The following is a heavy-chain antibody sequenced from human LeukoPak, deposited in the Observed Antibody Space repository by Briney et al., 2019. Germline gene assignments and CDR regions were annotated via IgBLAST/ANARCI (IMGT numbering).Heavy chain of an antibody. Sequence: ASVKVSCKVSGYTLTELSMHWVRQAPGKGLEWMGGFDPEDGETIYAQKFQGRVTMTEDTSTDTAYMELSSLRSEDTAVYYCATATSSWYPPNYYYYYMDVWGKGTTVTVSS. V-gene: IGHV1-24*01. CDR1: GYTLTELS. CDR3: ATATSSWYPPNYYYYYMDV. CDR2: FDPEDGET. J-gene: IGHJ6*03. D-gene: IGHD6-13*01.